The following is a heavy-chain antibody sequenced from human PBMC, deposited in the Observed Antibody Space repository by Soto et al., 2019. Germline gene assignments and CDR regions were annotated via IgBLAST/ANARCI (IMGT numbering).Heavy chain of an antibody. CDR1: GGSISNGDYY. CDR3: ERDAPEAAPY. D-gene: IGHD6-13*01. V-gene: IGHV4-31*01. J-gene: IGHJ4*02. Sequence: QVQLQESGPGLVKPSQTLSLTCTVSGGSISNGDYYWNWIRPHPEKGLEWIGYINYRGSTFYIPSLKRPIIISVEKSKTQSSLKLGSVSAADVAVYYGERDAPEAAPYWGQGTLVTVAS. CDR2: INYRGST.